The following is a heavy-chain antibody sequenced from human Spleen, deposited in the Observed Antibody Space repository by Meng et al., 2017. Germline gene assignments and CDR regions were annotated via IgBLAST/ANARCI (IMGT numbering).Heavy chain of an antibody. CDR2: RVHGGDI. CDR3: ASWIYSCGWQ. V-gene: IGHV4-4*02. CDR1: VSSVRIINW. Sequence: QESDPRPVLRSLTLTLSLACAVSSVRIINWWSWVSRQPGKSLVELRERVHGGDITYYTPFQRRVTIVIEKSKNQYSLKLSCVTAADTAVDYCASWIYSCGWQWGQGALVTVSS. D-gene: IGHD6-19*01. J-gene: IGHJ4*02.